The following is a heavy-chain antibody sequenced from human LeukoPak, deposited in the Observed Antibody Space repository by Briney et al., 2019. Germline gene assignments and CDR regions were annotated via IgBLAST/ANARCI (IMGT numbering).Heavy chain of an antibody. CDR3: ARESGGDSYYFDY. CDR1: GFTFSSYA. Sequence: GGSLRLSCAASGFTFSSYAMHWVRQAPGKGLEWVAVISYDGSNKYYADSVKGRFTISRDNSKNTLHLQMNSLRAEDTAAYYCARESGGDSYYFDYWGQGTLVTVSS. V-gene: IGHV3-30*04. CDR2: ISYDGSNK. J-gene: IGHJ4*02. D-gene: IGHD2-21*02.